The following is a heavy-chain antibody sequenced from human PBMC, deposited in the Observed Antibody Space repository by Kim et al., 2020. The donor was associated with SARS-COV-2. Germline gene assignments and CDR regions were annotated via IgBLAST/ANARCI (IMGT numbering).Heavy chain of an antibody. CDR2: IKSKTDGGTT. CDR3: TTDLLVVAAPGGADAFDI. D-gene: IGHD2-15*01. CDR1: GFTFSNAW. J-gene: IGHJ3*02. V-gene: IGHV3-15*01. Sequence: GGSLRLSCAASGFTFSNAWMSWVRQAPGKGLEWVGRIKSKTDGGTTDYAAPVKGRFTISRDDSKNTLYLQMNSLKTEDTAVYYCTTDLLVVAAPGGADAFDIWGQGTMVTVSS.